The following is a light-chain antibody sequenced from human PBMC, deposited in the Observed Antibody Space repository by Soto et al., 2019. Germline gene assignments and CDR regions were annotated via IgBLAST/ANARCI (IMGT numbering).Light chain of an antibody. V-gene: IGLV2-23*02. CDR3: CSYAGTSTYV. Sequence: QSVLTQPASVSGSPGQSITISCTGTSSDVGTYSLVSWYQQHPGKAPKLMIYEVSKRPSGVSNRSSGSKSGNTASLTISGLQAEDEADYYCCSYAGTSTYVFGTGTKVTVL. CDR1: SSDVGTYSL. J-gene: IGLJ1*01. CDR2: EVS.